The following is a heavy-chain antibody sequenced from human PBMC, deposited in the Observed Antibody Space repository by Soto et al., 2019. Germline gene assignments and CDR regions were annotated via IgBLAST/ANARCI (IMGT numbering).Heavy chain of an antibody. CDR2: IIPIFGTA. D-gene: IGHD6-13*01. CDR1: GGTFSSYA. J-gene: IGHJ6*02. CDR3: ARRGAQYISRTNYYYYYGMDV. Sequence: QVQLVQSGAEVKKPGSSVKVSCKASGGTFSSYAISWVRQAPGQGLEWMGGIIPIFGTANYAQKFQGRVTITADESTSTAYMELSSLRSEDTAVYYCARRGAQYISRTNYYYYYGMDVWGQGTTVTVSS. V-gene: IGHV1-69*01.